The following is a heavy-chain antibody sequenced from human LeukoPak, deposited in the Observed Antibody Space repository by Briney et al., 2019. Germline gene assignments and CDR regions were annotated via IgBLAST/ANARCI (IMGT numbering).Heavy chain of an antibody. CDR3: ARAQVVPAAIFDY. Sequence: PSETLSLTCTVSGGSISSSSYYWGWIRQPPGKGLEWIGSIYYSGSTYYNPSLKSRVAISVDTSKNQFSLKLSSVTAADTAVYYCARAQVVPAAIFDYWGQGTLVTVSS. D-gene: IGHD2-2*02. V-gene: IGHV4-39*07. CDR1: GGSISSSSYY. J-gene: IGHJ4*02. CDR2: IYYSGST.